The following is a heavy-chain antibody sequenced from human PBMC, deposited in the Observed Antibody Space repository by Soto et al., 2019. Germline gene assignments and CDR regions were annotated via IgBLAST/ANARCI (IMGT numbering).Heavy chain of an antibody. D-gene: IGHD3-3*01. J-gene: IGHJ4*02. Sequence: PGGSLRLSCAASGFTFSSYGMHWVRQAPGKGLEWVAVIWYDGSNKYYADSVKGRFTISRDNSKSTLYLQMNSLRAEDTAVYYCARDSPYYDFWSGHDYWGQGTLVTVSS. V-gene: IGHV3-33*01. CDR2: IWYDGSNK. CDR1: GFTFSSYG. CDR3: ARDSPYYDFWSGHDY.